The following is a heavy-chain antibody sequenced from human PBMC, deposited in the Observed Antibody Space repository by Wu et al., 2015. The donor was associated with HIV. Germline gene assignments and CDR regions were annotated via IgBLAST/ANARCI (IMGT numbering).Heavy chain of an antibody. CDR1: GYTFTKYG. CDR2: ISAYNANT. J-gene: IGHJ3*02. V-gene: IGHV1-18*01. CDR3: ARAKYYYDSRGYYHDAFDI. Sequence: QVQLVQSGAEVKKPGASVKVSCKASGYTFTKYGISWVRQAPGQGLEWMGWISAYNANTNYTQKLQGRVTMPTDTSTTTAYMELRRLTSDDTAIYYCARAKYYYDSRGYYHDAFDIWGQGTMVTVSS. D-gene: IGHD3-22*01.